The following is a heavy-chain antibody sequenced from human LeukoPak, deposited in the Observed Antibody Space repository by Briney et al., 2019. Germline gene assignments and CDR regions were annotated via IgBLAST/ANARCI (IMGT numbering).Heavy chain of an antibody. CDR3: AKTPAPVFGSKHYFDY. J-gene: IGHJ4*02. CDR2: ISGSGTNR. D-gene: IGHD3-3*01. Sequence: GGSLRLSCAASGFTFSSYAMSCVRQAPGKGLEWVSGISGSGTNRDYADSVKGRFTISRDNSKNTLYLQMNSLRAEDTAVYYCAKTPAPVFGSKHYFDYWGQGTLVTVSS. CDR1: GFTFSSYA. V-gene: IGHV3-23*01.